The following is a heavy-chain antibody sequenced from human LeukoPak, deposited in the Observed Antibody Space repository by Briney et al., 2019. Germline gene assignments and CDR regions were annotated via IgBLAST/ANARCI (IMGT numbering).Heavy chain of an antibody. D-gene: IGHD6-19*01. CDR1: GYIFTSYG. Sequence: ASVKVSCKASGYIFTSYGISWVRQAPGQGLEWMGWISAYNGNTDYAQKLQGRVTMTTDTSTSTAYMELRSLRSDDTAVYYCARDAVAGTWWFDPWGQGTLVTVSS. V-gene: IGHV1-18*01. CDR2: ISAYNGNT. J-gene: IGHJ5*02. CDR3: ARDAVAGTWWFDP.